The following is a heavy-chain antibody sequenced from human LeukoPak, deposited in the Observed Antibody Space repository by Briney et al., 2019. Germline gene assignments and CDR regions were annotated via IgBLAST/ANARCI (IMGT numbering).Heavy chain of an antibody. CDR3: AKDAIVGATRPYYFDY. CDR1: GFTFDDYA. J-gene: IGHJ4*02. CDR2: ITWEGGST. V-gene: IGHV3-43D*03. D-gene: IGHD1-26*01. Sequence: GGSLRLSCAASGFTFDDYAMHWVRQAPGKGLEWVSLITWEGGSTSYADSVKGRFTISRDNSKNSLYLQMNSLRAEDTALYYCAKDAIVGATRPYYFDYWGQGTLVTVFS.